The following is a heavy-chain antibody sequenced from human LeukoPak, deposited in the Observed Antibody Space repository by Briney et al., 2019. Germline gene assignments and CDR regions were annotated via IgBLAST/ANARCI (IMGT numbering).Heavy chain of an antibody. CDR3: ARAPYSYGPYDY. J-gene: IGHJ4*02. V-gene: IGHV4-34*01. Sequence: SETLSLTCAVYGGSFSGYYWSWIRQPPGKGLEWIGEINHSGSTNYNPSLKSRVTISVDTSKNQFSLKLGSVTAADTAVYYCARAPYSYGPYDYWGQGTLVTVSS. CDR2: INHSGST. D-gene: IGHD5-18*01. CDR1: GGSFSGYY.